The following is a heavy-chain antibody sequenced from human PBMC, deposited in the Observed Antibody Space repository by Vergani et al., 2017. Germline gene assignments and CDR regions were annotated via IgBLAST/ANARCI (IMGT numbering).Heavy chain of an antibody. J-gene: IGHJ4*02. D-gene: IGHD5-12*01. CDR3: ARFRGPDIVGTAFDH. CDR2: INDIGTT. Sequence: QVQLQQWGAGLLKPSETLPLTCAVYGGSFSGYYWSWIRQSPGKGLEWIGAINDIGTTNYNPSLKSRVTISVDTSKTQFSLRLNSVTAADTAVYYCARFRGPDIVGTAFDHWAQGTLVTVSS. CDR1: GGSFSGYY. V-gene: IGHV4-34*01.